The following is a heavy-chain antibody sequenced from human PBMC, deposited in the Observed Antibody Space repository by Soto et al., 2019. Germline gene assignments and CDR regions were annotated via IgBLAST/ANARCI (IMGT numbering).Heavy chain of an antibody. D-gene: IGHD6-13*01. CDR1: GYTFTSYA. Sequence: ASVKVSCKASGYTFTSYARHWVRQAPGQRLEWMGWINAGNGHTKYPHKFQCRVTITRDTSASTAYMELSSLRSEDTAVYHCARLDSGEAAGIDYWG. CDR3: ARLDSGEAAGIDY. J-gene: IGHJ4*01. CDR2: INAGNGHT. V-gene: IGHV1-3*01.